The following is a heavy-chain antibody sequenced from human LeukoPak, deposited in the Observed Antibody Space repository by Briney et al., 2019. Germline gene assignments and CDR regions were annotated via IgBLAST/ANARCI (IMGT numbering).Heavy chain of an antibody. D-gene: IGHD2-2*01. CDR1: GDSVSSNSVT. CDR3: ARRLTQYDCFDP. J-gene: IGHJ5*02. Sequence: SQTLSLTCAISGDSVSSNSVTWNWIRQSPSRGLEWLGRTYYRSTWYNDYAVSVRGRITVNPDTSKNQFSLHLNSVTPEDAAVYRCARRLTQYDCFDPWGQGILVTVSS. CDR2: TYYRSTWYN. V-gene: IGHV6-1*01.